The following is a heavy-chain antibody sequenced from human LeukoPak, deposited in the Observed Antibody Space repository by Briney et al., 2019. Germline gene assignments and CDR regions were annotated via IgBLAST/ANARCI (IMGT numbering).Heavy chain of an antibody. CDR1: GFALDSHA. J-gene: IGHJ4*02. V-gene: IGHV3-23*01. D-gene: IGHD5-24*01. CDR3: ARNAYNWGGADY. Sequence: GASLRLSCAGSGFALDSHAMTWVRRAPGKGLEWVSAISTSGRDKYYADSVKGRFTISKDNSKNTVYLQMNTLRADGTALYLCARNAYNWGGADYWGQGILVTVSS. CDR2: ISTSGRDK.